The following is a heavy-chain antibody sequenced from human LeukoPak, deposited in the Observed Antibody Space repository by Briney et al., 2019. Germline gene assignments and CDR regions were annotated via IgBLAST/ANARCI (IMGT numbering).Heavy chain of an antibody. CDR3: ARGYYYYYMDV. V-gene: IGHV1-46*01. CDR2: INPSGGST. CDR1: GYTFTGYY. Sequence: GASVKVSCKASGYTFTGYYLHWVRHAPGQGLEWMGIINPSGGSTSYAQKFQGRVTMTRDMSTSTVYMELSSLRSEDTAVYYCARGYYYYYMDVWGKGTTVTVSS. J-gene: IGHJ6*03.